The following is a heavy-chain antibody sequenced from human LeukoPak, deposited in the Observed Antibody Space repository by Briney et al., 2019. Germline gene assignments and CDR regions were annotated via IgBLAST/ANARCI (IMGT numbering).Heavy chain of an antibody. D-gene: IGHD5-24*01. Sequence: GGSLRLSCAASGFTFGTYSMNWVRQAPGKGLEWVSVISSSSTYTYYADSVKGRFTISRDNAKNSLYLQMNSLRAEDTAVYYCARAGTVEMTPLDYWGQGTLVTVSS. CDR1: GFTFGTYS. V-gene: IGHV3-21*01. J-gene: IGHJ4*02. CDR3: ARAGTVEMTPLDY. CDR2: ISSSSTYT.